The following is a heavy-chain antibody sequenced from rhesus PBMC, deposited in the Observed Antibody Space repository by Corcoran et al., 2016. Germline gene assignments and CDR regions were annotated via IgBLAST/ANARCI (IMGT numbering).Heavy chain of an antibody. Sequence: EVQLVESGGGLAKPGGSLRRPCAASGFTFSSYRKNWVSHTPVQGLDWYQVIKSVGVTIYYADSVNGRFTISRDNSTNTLSLQMNSLRAEDTAVYYCAKVRGCTGSGCLWAFDYWGQGVLVTVSS. CDR3: AKVRGCTGSGCLWAFDY. V-gene: IGHV3S42*01. CDR2: IKSVGVTI. CDR1: GFTFSSYR. D-gene: IGHD2-21*01. J-gene: IGHJ4*01.